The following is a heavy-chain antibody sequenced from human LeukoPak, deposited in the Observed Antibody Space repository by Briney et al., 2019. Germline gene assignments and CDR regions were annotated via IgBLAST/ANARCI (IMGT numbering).Heavy chain of an antibody. CDR2: IWSDGTNQ. D-gene: IGHD4-11*01. CDR1: GFTFSHYA. J-gene: IGHJ4*02. V-gene: IGHV3-33*06. Sequence: GGSLRLSCAASGFTFSHYAMHWVRQAPGKGLDWVAVIWSDGTNQYYADSVRGRFTIYRDDFQKRVFLQMNSLRVEDTALYYCAKDAQRGFDYSNSLQYWGQGALVTVSS. CDR3: AKDAQRGFDYSNSLQY.